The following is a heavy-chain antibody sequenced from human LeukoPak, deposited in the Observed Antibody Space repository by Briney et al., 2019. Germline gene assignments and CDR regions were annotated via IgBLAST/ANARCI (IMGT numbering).Heavy chain of an antibody. Sequence: SETLSLTCTVSGGSISSYYWSWIRQPPGKGLEWIGYIYYSGSTNYNPSLKSRVTISVDTSKNQFSLKLSSVTAADTAVYYCATPKSYSGSYYLSDWGQGTLVTVSS. D-gene: IGHD1-26*01. CDR3: ATPKSYSGSYYLSD. V-gene: IGHV4-59*08. CDR1: GGSISSYY. CDR2: IYYSGST. J-gene: IGHJ4*02.